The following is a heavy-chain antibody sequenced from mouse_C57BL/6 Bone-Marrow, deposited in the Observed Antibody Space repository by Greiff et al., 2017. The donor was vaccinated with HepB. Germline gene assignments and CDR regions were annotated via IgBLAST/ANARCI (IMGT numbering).Heavy chain of an antibody. J-gene: IGHJ1*03. CDR2: MWRGGST. CDR1: GFSLTSYG. CDR3: AKESSYWYFDV. D-gene: IGHD1-3*01. Sequence: VQLQQSGPGLVQPSQSLSITCTVSGFSLTSYGVHWVRQSPGKGLEWLGVMWRGGSTDYNAAFMSRLSITKDNSKSQVFFKMNSLQADDTSIYYLAKESSYWYFDVWGTGTTVTVSA. V-gene: IGHV2-5*01.